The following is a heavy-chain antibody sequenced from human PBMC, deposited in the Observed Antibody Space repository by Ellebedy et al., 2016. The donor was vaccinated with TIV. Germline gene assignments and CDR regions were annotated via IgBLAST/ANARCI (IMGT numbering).Heavy chain of an antibody. Sequence: SVKVSXKASGGTFNTFVFNWVRQAPGQGLEWMGRIIPLLDVPNYAQKFEGRVTITADKSTSTAYMDLNSLTSDDTAIYYCARIDRYDAFDIWGQGTMVTVSS. V-gene: IGHV1-69*04. J-gene: IGHJ3*02. D-gene: IGHD2/OR15-2a*01. CDR2: IIPLLDVP. CDR3: ARIDRYDAFDI. CDR1: GGTFNTFV.